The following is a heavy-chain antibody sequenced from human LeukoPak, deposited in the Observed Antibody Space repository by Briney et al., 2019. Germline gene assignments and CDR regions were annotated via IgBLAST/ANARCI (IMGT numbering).Heavy chain of an antibody. CDR3: ARGDYGDYADDASDI. J-gene: IGHJ3*02. V-gene: IGHV3-21*01. CDR1: GFTFSSYS. Sequence: GGSLRLSCAASGFTFSSYSMNWVRQAPGKGLEWVSSISSSSSYIYYADSVKGRFTISRDNAKNSLYLQMNSLRAEDTAVYYCARGDYGDYADDASDIWGQGTMVTVSS. CDR2: ISSSSSYI. D-gene: IGHD4-17*01.